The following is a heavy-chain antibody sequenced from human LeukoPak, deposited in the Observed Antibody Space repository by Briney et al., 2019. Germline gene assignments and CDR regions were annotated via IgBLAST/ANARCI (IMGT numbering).Heavy chain of an antibody. V-gene: IGHV3-74*01. CDR3: ARDFVWFGEKEGFDY. J-gene: IGHJ4*02. Sequence: GGSLRLSCAASGFTFSSYWMHWVRQAPGKGLVWVSRINSDGSSTSYADSVKGRFTISRDNAKNTLYLQMNSLRAEDTAVYYCARDFVWFGEKEGFDYWGQGTLVTVSS. D-gene: IGHD3-10*01. CDR2: INSDGSST. CDR1: GFTFSSYW.